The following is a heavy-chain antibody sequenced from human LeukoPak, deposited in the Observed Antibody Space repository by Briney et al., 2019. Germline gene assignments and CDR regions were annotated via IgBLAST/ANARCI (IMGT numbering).Heavy chain of an antibody. D-gene: IGHD3-22*01. CDR2: ISGSGGST. V-gene: IGHV3-23*01. J-gene: IGHJ4*02. CDR3: AGDEDSSGYCDL. Sequence: PGGSLRLSCAASGFTFSSYAMSWVRQAPGKGLEWVSAISGSGGSTYYADSVKGRFTISRDNAKNSLYLQMNSLRAEDTAVYYCAGDEDSSGYCDLWGQGTLVTVSS. CDR1: GFTFSSYA.